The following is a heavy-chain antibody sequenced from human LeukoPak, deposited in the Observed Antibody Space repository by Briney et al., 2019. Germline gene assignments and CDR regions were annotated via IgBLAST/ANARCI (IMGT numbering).Heavy chain of an antibody. CDR2: MNPNSGNT. Sequence: ASVKVSCKASGYTFTSYDINWVRQATGQGLEWMGWMNPNSGNTGYAQKFQGRVTMTRNTSISTAYMELSSLRSEDTAVYYCARARWGIAARPSDPWGQGTLVTVSS. J-gene: IGHJ5*02. D-gene: IGHD6-6*01. CDR1: GYTFTSYD. V-gene: IGHV1-8*01. CDR3: ARARWGIAARPSDP.